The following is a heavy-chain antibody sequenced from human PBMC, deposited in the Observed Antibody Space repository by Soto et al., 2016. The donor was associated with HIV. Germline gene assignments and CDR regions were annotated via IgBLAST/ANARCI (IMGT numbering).Heavy chain of an antibody. D-gene: IGHD3-16*01. J-gene: IGHJ4*02. Sequence: QVQLVQSGAEVKKPGASVKVSCKASGYTFSGYYMHWVRQAPGQGLEWMGWILPNTGGTKYAQNLQGRVTMTRNTSTSTAYMEVTSLRSDDTAVYYCVSYGYWGQGTLVTVSS. V-gene: IGHV1-2*02. CDR1: GYTFSGYY. CDR2: ILPNTGGT. CDR3: VSYGY.